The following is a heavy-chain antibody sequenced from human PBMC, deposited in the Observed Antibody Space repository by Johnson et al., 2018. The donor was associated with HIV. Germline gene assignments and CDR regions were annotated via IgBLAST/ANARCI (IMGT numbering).Heavy chain of an antibody. D-gene: IGHD3-22*01. J-gene: IGHJ3*02. CDR2: IGTAGDT. CDR1: GFTFSSYA. V-gene: IGHV3-13*01. Sequence: VQLVESGGELVQPGGSLRLSCAASGFTFSSYAMHWVRQATGKGLEWVSAIGTAGDTSYPGSVTGRFTISRENAKNSLYLQMNSLRAGDTAVYYCARGSSYYYDSSGSDAFDIWGQGTMVTVSS. CDR3: ARGSSYYYDSSGSDAFDI.